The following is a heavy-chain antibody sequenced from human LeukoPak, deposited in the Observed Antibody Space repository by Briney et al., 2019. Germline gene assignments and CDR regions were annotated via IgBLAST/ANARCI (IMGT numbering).Heavy chain of an antibody. J-gene: IGHJ6*02. Sequence: GRSLRHSCAASGFTFISYGMHGVRQAACKGLEWMSVTSYDRSNKYYADSVKGRFTISTDNSKNTLYMQMNSLSAEDTAVSYCANDLETTVTTSHYYGMDVWGQGTTVTVPS. CDR3: ANDLETTVTTSHYYGMDV. D-gene: IGHD4-17*01. V-gene: IGHV3-30*18. CDR1: GFTFISYG. CDR2: TSYDRSNK.